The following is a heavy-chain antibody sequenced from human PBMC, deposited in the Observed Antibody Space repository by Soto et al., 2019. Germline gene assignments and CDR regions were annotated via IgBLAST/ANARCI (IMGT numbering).Heavy chain of an antibody. D-gene: IGHD6-19*01. V-gene: IGHV1-69*01. CDR3: ARVGIAVAGTHFDY. Sequence: VKVSCKASGGTFSSYAISWVRQAPGQGLEWMGGIIPIFGTANYAQKFQGRVTITADESTSTAYMELSSLRSEDTAVYYCARVGIAVAGTHFDYWGQGTLVTVSS. CDR1: GGTFSSYA. J-gene: IGHJ4*02. CDR2: IIPIFGTA.